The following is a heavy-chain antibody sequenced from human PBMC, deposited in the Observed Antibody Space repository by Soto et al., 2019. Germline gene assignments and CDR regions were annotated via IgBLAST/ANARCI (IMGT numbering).Heavy chain of an antibody. Sequence: PGGSLKISCKGSGYSFTSYWIGWVRQMPGKGLEWMGIIYPGDSDTRYSPSFQGQVTISADKSISTAYLQWSSLKASDTAMYYCARLPGMVRGNSYGMDVWGQGTTVTVSS. CDR3: ARLPGMVRGNSYGMDV. CDR2: IYPGDSDT. J-gene: IGHJ6*02. V-gene: IGHV5-51*01. CDR1: GYSFTSYW. D-gene: IGHD3-10*01.